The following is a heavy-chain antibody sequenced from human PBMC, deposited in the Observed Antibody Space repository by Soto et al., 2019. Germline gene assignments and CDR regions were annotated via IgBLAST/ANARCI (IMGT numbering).Heavy chain of an antibody. CDR2: ISQSGST. CDR3: ARGDSGSYFDF. V-gene: IGHV4-34*01. CDR1: NGSFSGYY. Sequence: SETLSLTCAAYNGSFSGYYWNWIRQPPGKGLEWIGEISQSGSTDYNVSLKSRVTISVDRSKNQSSLKLRSVTAADTAVYFCARGDSGSYFDFWGQGNLVTVSS. J-gene: IGHJ4*03. D-gene: IGHD1-26*01.